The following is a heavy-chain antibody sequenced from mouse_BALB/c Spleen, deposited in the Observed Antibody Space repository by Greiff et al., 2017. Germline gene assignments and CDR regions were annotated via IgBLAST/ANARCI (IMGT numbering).Heavy chain of an antibody. CDR3: ARNYYGYSWFAY. V-gene: IGHV14-3*02. D-gene: IGHD2-2*01. Sequence: VQLQQSGAELVKPGASVKLSCTASGFNIKDTYMHWVKQRPEQGLEWIGRIDPANGNTKYDPKFQGKATITADTSSNTAYLQLSSLTSEDTAVYDCARNYYGYSWFAYWGQGTLVTVSA. CDR1: GFNIKDTY. CDR2: IDPANGNT. J-gene: IGHJ3*01.